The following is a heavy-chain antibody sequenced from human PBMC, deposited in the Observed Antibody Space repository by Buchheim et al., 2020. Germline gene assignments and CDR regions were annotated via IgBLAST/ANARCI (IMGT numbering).Heavy chain of an antibody. J-gene: IGHJ5*02. CDR3: ARGGRTASQPGGDNWFDP. D-gene: IGHD5-18*01. Sequence: QVQLVQSGAEVKKPGASVKVSCKASGYTFTGYYMHWVRQAPGQGLEWMGWINPNSGGTNYAQKFQGWVTMTRDTSTSTVYMELSSLRSEDTAVYYCARGGRTASQPGGDNWFDPWGQGTL. CDR2: INPNSGGT. V-gene: IGHV1-2*04. CDR1: GYTFTGYY.